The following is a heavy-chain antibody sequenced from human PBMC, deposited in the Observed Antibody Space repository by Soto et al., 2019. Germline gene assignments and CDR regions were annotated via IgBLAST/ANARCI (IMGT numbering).Heavy chain of an antibody. CDR3: AADLGTAIAAFDI. D-gene: IGHD6-13*01. J-gene: IGHJ3*02. CDR2: IVVGSGNT. V-gene: IGHV1-58*02. CDR1: GFTFTSSA. Sequence: GASAKVTSNASGFTFTSSAMQWVRQARGQRLEWIGWIVVGSGNTNYAQKFQERVTITRDMSTSTAYMELSSLRSEDTAVYYCAADLGTAIAAFDIWGQGTMVTVSS.